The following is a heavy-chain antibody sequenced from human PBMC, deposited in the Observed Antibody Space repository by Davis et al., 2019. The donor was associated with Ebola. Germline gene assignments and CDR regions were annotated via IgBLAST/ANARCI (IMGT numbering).Heavy chain of an antibody. Sequence: ASVKVSCKASGYTFTSYAMHWVRQAPGQRLEWMGWISAYNGNTNYAQKLQGRVTMTTDTSTSTAYMELRSLRSDDTAVYYCARGRGHYESSGGDFWGQGTLVTVSS. D-gene: IGHD3-22*01. V-gene: IGHV1-18*01. CDR3: ARGRGHYESSGGDF. J-gene: IGHJ4*02. CDR2: ISAYNGNT. CDR1: GYTFTSYA.